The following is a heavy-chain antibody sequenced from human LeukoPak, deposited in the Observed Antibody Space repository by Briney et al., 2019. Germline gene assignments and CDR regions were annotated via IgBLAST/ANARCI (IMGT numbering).Heavy chain of an antibody. CDR3: ARENYDILTGYYTFDY. J-gene: IGHJ4*02. D-gene: IGHD3-9*01. V-gene: IGHV4-4*07. CDR1: GGSISSYY. CDR2: IYTSGST. Sequence: SETLSLTCTASGGSISSYYWSWIRQPAGKGLEWIGRIYTSGSTNYNPSLKSRVTMSVDTSKNQFSLKLSSVTAADTAVYYCARENYDILTGYYTFDYWGQGTLVTVSS.